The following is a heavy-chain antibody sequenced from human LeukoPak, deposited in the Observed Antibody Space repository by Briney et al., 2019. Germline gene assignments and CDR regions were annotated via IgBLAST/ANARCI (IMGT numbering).Heavy chain of an antibody. V-gene: IGHV4-34*01. CDR3: ATVTDYYDSSGNED. CDR1: GGSFSGYY. D-gene: IGHD3-22*01. CDR2: INHSGST. Sequence: SETLSLTCAVYGGSFSGYYWSWIRQPPGKGLEWIGEINHSGSTNYNPSLKSRVTISVDTSKNQFSLKLSSVTAADTAVYYCATVTDYYDSSGNEDWGQGTLVTVSS. J-gene: IGHJ4*02.